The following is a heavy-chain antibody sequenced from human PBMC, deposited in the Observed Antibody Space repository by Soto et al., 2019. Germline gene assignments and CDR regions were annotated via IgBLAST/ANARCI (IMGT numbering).Heavy chain of an antibody. D-gene: IGHD4-4*01. CDR3: ARERLTTLLFFYCCYDP. V-gene: IGHV4-34*01. CDR1: GGCFSGYY. J-gene: IGHJ5*02. CDR2: INHSGSP. Sequence: SETLSLTCAVYGGCFSGYYWSWIRQRPGKGLEWIGEINHSGSPTSPPSLTSPVTLSVYPSTTHFSLNLRSVPAADTAVYYCARERLTTLLFFYCCYDP.